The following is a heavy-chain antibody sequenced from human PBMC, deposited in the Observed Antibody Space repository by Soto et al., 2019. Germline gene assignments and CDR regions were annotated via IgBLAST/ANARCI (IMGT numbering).Heavy chain of an antibody. V-gene: IGHV3-30*18. J-gene: IGHJ4*02. D-gene: IGHD1-26*01. CDR3: AKGGRVSYPLDY. CDR2: ISYDGSNK. CDR1: GFTFSTNG. Sequence: ESGGGVVQPGRSLRLSCTASGFTFSTNGMHWVRQAPGKGLEWVAVISYDGSNKYYADSVKGRFTISRDNSKNTLYLQLSSLRAEDTAVYYCAKGGRVSYPLDYWGQGTLVTVSS.